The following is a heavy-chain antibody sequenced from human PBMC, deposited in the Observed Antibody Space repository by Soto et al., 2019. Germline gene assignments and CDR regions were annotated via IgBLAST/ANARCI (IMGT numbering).Heavy chain of an antibody. CDR2: ISGTSSNI. V-gene: IGHV3-21*06. CDR3: AREPLFAVVYYYLDV. Sequence: EVQLVESGGGLVKPGGSLTLSCATSGFIFSNYKMNWVRQAPGKGLEWVSSISGTSSNIYYADSVKGRFTISRENAENSLYLQRNSLRAEDTAVYYCAREPLFAVVYYYLDVWGKGTTVIVSS. J-gene: IGHJ6*03. D-gene: IGHD2-21*01. CDR1: GFIFSNYK.